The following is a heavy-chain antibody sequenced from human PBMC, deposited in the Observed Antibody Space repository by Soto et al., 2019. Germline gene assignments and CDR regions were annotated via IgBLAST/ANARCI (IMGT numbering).Heavy chain of an antibody. Sequence: QVQLVQSGAEVKKPGSSVKVSCKASGGTFSSYAISWVRQAPGQGLEWMGGIIPIFGTANYAQKFQGRVTSAADESTSTAYMGRSSPRSEDTAVYYCARGGGRREQLGYWGQGTLVTVSS. D-gene: IGHD3-16*01. J-gene: IGHJ4*02. CDR3: ARGGGRREQLGY. CDR1: GGTFSSYA. CDR2: IIPIFGTA. V-gene: IGHV1-69*12.